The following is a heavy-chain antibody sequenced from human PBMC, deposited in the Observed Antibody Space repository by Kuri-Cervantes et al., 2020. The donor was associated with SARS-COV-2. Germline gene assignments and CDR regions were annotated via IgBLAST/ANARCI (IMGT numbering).Heavy chain of an antibody. J-gene: IGHJ6*02. CDR1: GGSISSYS. Sequence: GSLRLSCTVSGGSISSYSWSWIRQPPGRGLEWIGYIYYSGSTNYNPSLKSRVTISVDTSKNQFYLKLSSATAADTTVYYCARDSSGYYYYGMDVWGQGTTVTVSS. V-gene: IGHV4-59*01. D-gene: IGHD3-3*01. CDR3: ARDSSGYYYYGMDV. CDR2: IYYSGST.